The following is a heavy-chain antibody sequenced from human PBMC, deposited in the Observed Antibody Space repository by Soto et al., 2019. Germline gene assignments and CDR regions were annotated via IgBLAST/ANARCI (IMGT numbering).Heavy chain of an antibody. D-gene: IGHD6-6*01. CDR1: GYSFTSYW. CDR3: ERQEQVGNYYYGLDV. Sequence: GESLKISCKGSGYSFTSYWIGWVRQMPGKGLEWMGIIYPGDSDTRYSPSFQGQVIISADKSIRTAYLQWNSLKASDTAMYYCERQEQVGNYYYGLDVWGQGTTVTVSS. CDR2: IYPGDSDT. J-gene: IGHJ6*02. V-gene: IGHV5-51*01.